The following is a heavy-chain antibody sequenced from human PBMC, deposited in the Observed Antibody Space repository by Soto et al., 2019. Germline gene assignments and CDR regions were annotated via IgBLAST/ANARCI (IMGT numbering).Heavy chain of an antibody. CDR1: GFTFSSYS. CDR3: ARGIVVVPAANDY. CDR2: ISSSSSYI. Sequence: WGSLRLSCAASGFTFSSYSMNWVRQAPGKGLEWVSSISSSSSYIYYADSVKGRFTISRDNAKNSLYLQMNSLRAEDTAVYYCARGIVVVPAANDYWGQGTLVTVSS. J-gene: IGHJ4*02. D-gene: IGHD2-2*01. V-gene: IGHV3-21*01.